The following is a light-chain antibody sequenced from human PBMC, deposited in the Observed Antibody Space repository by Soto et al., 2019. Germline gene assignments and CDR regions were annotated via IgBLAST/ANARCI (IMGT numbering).Light chain of an antibody. V-gene: IGKV3-15*01. CDR2: GAS. CDR1: QSVSSN. Sequence: EIVMTQSPATLSVSPGERATLSCRASQSVSSNLAWYQQKPGQAPRLLIYGASTRATGIPARFSGSGSGTEFTLTISSLPSEDFAVYYCQQYNNSPPITFGQRTRLEIK. J-gene: IGKJ5*01. CDR3: QQYNNSPPIT.